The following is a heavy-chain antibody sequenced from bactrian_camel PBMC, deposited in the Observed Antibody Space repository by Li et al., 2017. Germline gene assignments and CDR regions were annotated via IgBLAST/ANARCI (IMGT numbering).Heavy chain of an antibody. CDR1: GFFSRGNC. V-gene: IGHV3S1*01. CDR2: IYTGGGST. Sequence: HVQLVESGGDSVQAGGSLRLSCVASGFFSRGNCIGWLRQAPGKGLEWVSSIYTGGGSTYYADSVKGRFTISRDNAKNTAYLQMNSLKSEDTARYYCAKDWGSRTVSKGQGTQVTVS. D-gene: IGHD5*01. J-gene: IGHJ4*01.